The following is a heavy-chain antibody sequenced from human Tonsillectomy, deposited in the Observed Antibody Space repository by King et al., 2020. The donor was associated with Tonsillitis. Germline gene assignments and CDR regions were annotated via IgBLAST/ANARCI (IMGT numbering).Heavy chain of an antibody. CDR1: GFTFDDYG. Sequence: VQLVESGGGVVWPGGSLRLSCAASGFTFDDYGMSWVRQAPGKGLEWVSSINWKGGRSDHADSVKGRFTISRDNAKNSLYLQMNSLRAEDTAFYHCVRDQYTTTTVTPSWYFALWGRGTLVTVSS. CDR2: INWKGGRS. CDR3: VRDQYTTTTVTPSWYFAL. V-gene: IGHV3-20*01. J-gene: IGHJ2*01. D-gene: IGHD4-11*01.